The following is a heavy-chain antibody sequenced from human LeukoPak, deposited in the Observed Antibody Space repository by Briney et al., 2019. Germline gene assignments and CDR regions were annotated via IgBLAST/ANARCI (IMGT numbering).Heavy chain of an antibody. Sequence: GASVKVSCKASGGTFSSYAISWVRQAPGQGLEWMGRIIPILGIANYAQKFQGRVTITADKSTSTAYMELSSLRSEDTAVYYCARWSTTDPFDYWGQGTLVTVSS. V-gene: IGHV1-69*04. CDR1: GGTFSSYA. CDR3: ARWSTTDPFDY. D-gene: IGHD4-17*01. CDR2: IIPILGIA. J-gene: IGHJ4*02.